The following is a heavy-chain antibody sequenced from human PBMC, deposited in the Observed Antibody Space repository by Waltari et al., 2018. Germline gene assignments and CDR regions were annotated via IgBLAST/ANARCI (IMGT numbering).Heavy chain of an antibody. J-gene: IGHJ4*02. Sequence: QVQLQESGPGLVKPSQTLSLTCTVSGGSISSGSYYWSWIRQPAGKGLVWSGGMYTSGSTKYNPALKSRVTISVDTSKNQFSLKLSSVTAADTAVYYCAREVVIMARGYWFDYWGQGTLVTVSS. V-gene: IGHV4-61*02. D-gene: IGHD5-12*01. CDR3: AREVVIMARGYWFDY. CDR2: MYTSGST. CDR1: GGSISSGSYY.